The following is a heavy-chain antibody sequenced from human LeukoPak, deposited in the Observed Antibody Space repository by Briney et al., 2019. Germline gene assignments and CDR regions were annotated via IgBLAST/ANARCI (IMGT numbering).Heavy chain of an antibody. CDR1: GGSISSYY. CDR2: IYYSGST. CDR3: ARVTENYDFWSGSLRGSYYYMDV. Sequence: SETLSLTCTASGGSISSYYWSWIRQPPGKGLEWIGYIYYSGSTNYNPSLKSRVTISVDTSKNQFSLKLSSVAAADMAVYYCARVTENYDFWSGSLRGSYYYMDVWGKGTTVTVSS. J-gene: IGHJ6*03. D-gene: IGHD3-3*01. V-gene: IGHV4-59*01.